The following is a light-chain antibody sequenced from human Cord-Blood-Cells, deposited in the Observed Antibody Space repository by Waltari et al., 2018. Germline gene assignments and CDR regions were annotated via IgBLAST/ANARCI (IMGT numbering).Light chain of an antibody. CDR3: AAWDDSLSGRV. J-gene: IGLJ3*02. Sequence: QSVLTQPPSASGTPGQGVTISCSGSSSNLGSNYVSWYQQLPGTAPKLLIYRNNQRPSGVPDRFSGAKSGTSASLAISGLRSEDEADYYCAAWDDSLSGRVFGGGTKLTVL. V-gene: IGLV1-47*01. CDR1: SSNLGSNY. CDR2: RNN.